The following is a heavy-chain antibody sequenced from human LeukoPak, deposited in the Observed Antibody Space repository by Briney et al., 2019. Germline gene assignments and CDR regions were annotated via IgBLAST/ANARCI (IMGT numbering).Heavy chain of an antibody. CDR3: ARHRDYSNPGDY. CDR1: GGSISSSSYY. CDR2: IYYSGST. V-gene: IGHV4-39*01. D-gene: IGHD4-11*01. J-gene: IGHJ4*02. Sequence: SETLSLTCTVSGGSISSSSYYWGWIRQPPGKGLEWIGSIYYSGSTYYNPSLKSRVTISVYTSKNQFSLKLSSVTAADTAVYYCARHRDYSNPGDYWGQGTLVTVSS.